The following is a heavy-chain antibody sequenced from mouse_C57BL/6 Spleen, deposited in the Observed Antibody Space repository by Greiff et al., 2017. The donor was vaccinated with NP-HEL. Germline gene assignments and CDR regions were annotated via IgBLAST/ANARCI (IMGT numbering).Heavy chain of an antibody. CDR3: ATRNYAYWYFDV. CDR1: GYAFSSYW. CDR2: IYPGDGDT. Sequence: VKLVESGAELVKPGASVKISCKASGYAFSSYWMNWVKQRPGKGLEWIGQIYPGDGDTNYNGKFKGKATLTADKSSSTAYMQLSSLTSEDSAVYFCATRNYAYWYFDVWGTGTTVTVSS. D-gene: IGHD2-1*01. V-gene: IGHV1-80*01. J-gene: IGHJ1*03.